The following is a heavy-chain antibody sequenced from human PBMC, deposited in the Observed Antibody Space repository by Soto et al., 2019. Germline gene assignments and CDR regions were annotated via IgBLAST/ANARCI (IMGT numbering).Heavy chain of an antibody. D-gene: IGHD6-19*01. V-gene: IGHV3-30-3*01. Sequence: QVQLVDSGGGVVQPGGSLRLSCVASGFTFSSFSLHWVRQAPGKGLEWLALISYDGSSKYNADSVKGRFTISRENSNNTLYLQLSSLRPEETAVYYCARTTAVAGTPEFDYWGQGALVTVSS. CDR1: GFTFSSFS. CDR3: ARTTAVAGTPEFDY. CDR2: ISYDGSSK. J-gene: IGHJ4*02.